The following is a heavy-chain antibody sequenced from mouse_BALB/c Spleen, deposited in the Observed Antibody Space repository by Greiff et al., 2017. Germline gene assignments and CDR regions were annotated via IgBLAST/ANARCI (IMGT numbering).Heavy chain of an antibody. D-gene: IGHD1-1*01. J-gene: IGHJ4*01. CDR1: GFTFSDYY. Sequence: EVQLVESGGGLVKPGGSLKLSCAASGFTFSDYYMYWVRQTPEKRLEWVATISDGGSYTYYPDSVKGRFTISRDNAKNNLYLQMSSLKSEDTAMYYCARDLESTTTTGDAMDYWGQGTSVTVSS. CDR3: ARDLESTTTTGDAMDY. CDR2: ISDGGSYT. V-gene: IGHV5-4*02.